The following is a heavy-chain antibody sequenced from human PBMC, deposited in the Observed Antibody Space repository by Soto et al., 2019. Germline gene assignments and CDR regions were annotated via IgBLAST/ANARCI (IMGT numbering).Heavy chain of an antibody. CDR2: INPSSGRT. D-gene: IGHD1-26*01. Sequence: ASVKVSCKASGYTFASYYMHWVRQAPGQGLEWMGIINPSSGRTSYPQKFQGRVTMTGDTSTSTVYMELSSLRSEDTAVYYCARAVGINHYYYYGMDAWGQGTTATVS. J-gene: IGHJ6*02. CDR3: ARAVGINHYYYYGMDA. V-gene: IGHV1-46*01. CDR1: GYTFASYY.